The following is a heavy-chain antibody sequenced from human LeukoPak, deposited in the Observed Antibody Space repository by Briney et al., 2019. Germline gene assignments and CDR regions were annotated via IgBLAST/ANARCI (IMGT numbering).Heavy chain of an antibody. CDR2: ISYSGST. CDR3: ARGNILGATYWDY. Sequence: SETLSLTCTVSGGSISSYYWSWIRQPPGKGLEWIGYISYSGSTNYNPSLKSRVTISVDTSKNQFSLKLSSVTAADSAVYYCARGNILGATYWDYRGQGTLVTVSS. CDR1: GGSISSYY. D-gene: IGHD1-26*01. J-gene: IGHJ4*02. V-gene: IGHV4-59*01.